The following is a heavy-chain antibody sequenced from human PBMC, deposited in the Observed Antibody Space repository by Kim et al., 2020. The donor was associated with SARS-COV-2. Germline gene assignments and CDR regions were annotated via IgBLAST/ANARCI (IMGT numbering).Heavy chain of an antibody. D-gene: IGHD6-6*01. CDR1: GFTFSDYY. CDR2: ISSSSSHT. J-gene: IGHJ1*01. V-gene: IGHV3-11*05. CDR3: ARAGGSSSSWVQH. Sequence: LSLTCAASGFTFSDYYMSWIRQAPGKGLEWVSYISSSSSHTNYADSVKGRFTISRDNAKSSLYLQMNSLRAEDTAVYYCARAGGSSSSWVQHWGQGTLVTVSS.